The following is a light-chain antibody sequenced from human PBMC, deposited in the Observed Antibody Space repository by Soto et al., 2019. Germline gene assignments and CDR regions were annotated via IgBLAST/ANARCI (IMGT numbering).Light chain of an antibody. Sequence: ELVMTQSPDTLSVSPGQSATLSCRASQSVSSNLAWYQQKPGQAPRLLIFGTSSRATGIPARFSGSGSGTEFTLTISRLQSEDFAVYYCQQYNNWPPITFGQGTRLEIK. CDR3: QQYNNWPPIT. CDR1: QSVSSN. V-gene: IGKV3-15*01. CDR2: GTS. J-gene: IGKJ5*01.